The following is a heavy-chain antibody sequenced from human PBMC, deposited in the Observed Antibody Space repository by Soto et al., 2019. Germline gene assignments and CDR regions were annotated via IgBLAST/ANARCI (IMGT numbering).Heavy chain of an antibody. D-gene: IGHD2-21*02. J-gene: IGHJ5*02. CDR2: ISGSGGSA. Sequence: PGGSLRLSLASPGLAFSSYAMRWVRQAPGKGLEWVSTISGSGGSADYADSVKGRFTISRDNPQNTLYLEMNSLRAEDTAIYYCAKDRFHVVVTVSIFDPWGQGTLATSPQ. CDR3: AKDRFHVVVTVSIFDP. CDR1: GLAFSSYA. V-gene: IGHV3-23*01.